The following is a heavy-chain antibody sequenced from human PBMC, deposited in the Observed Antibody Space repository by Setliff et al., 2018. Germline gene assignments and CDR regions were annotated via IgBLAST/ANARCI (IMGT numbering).Heavy chain of an antibody. CDR2: TIPMFGST. CDR1: GDTFRSYG. V-gene: IGHV1-69*05. CDR3: VREGVDTRSSTDYRYYMNV. D-gene: IGHD5-18*01. J-gene: IGHJ6*03. Sequence: ASVKVSCKASGDTFRSYGISWVRQAPGQGLEWMGGTIPMFGSTSYAQKFQGRFTIITDESTTTAYMELSSLGSEDTAVYYCVREGVDTRSSTDYRYYMNVWGKGTTVTVSS.